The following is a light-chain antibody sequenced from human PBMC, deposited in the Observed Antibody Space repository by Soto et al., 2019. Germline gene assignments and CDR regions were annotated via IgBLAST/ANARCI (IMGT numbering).Light chain of an antibody. CDR2: EVS. CDR1: SSDVGGYKY. CDR3: ASYTSSSTSVI. J-gene: IGLJ2*01. V-gene: IGLV2-14*01. Sequence: QAVVTQPASVSGSPGQSITISCTGTSSDVGGYKYVSWYQQHPDKAPKLIIFEVSNRPSGISSRFSGSKSGNTASLTISGLQAEDEADYYCASYTSSSTSVIFGRGTQLTV.